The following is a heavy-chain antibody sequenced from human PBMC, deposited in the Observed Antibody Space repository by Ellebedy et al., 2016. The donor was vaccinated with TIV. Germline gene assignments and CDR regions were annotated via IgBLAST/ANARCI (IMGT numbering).Heavy chain of an antibody. CDR1: GYTFTNYG. Sequence: AASVKVSCKASGYTFTNYGISWVRQSPGHGLEWIGWISAYNGNTKYAQNLQGRVTMTTDTSTSTVNMELRSLRSDDTAGYYCARAGDYGDYEAVGYFDLWGRGTLVTVSS. CDR3: ARAGDYGDYEAVGYFDL. V-gene: IGHV1-18*04. J-gene: IGHJ2*01. D-gene: IGHD4-17*01. CDR2: ISAYNGNT.